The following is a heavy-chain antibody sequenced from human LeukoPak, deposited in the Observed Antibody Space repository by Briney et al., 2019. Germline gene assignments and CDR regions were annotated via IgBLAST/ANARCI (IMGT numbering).Heavy chain of an antibody. CDR1: GFTFSTYG. Sequence: GGCLRLSCAASGFTFSTYGIHWARQAPGKGRGWVAFIRYDGSKTHYADSVKGRFTISRDNAKNTLYLQMNSLRAEDTAVYYCARERRVGATDAFDIWGRGTMVTVSS. CDR2: IRYDGSKT. D-gene: IGHD1-26*01. CDR3: ARERRVGATDAFDI. J-gene: IGHJ3*02. V-gene: IGHV3-30*02.